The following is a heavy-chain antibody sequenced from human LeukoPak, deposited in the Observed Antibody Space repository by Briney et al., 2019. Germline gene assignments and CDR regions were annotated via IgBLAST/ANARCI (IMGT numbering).Heavy chain of an antibody. CDR3: ARPGRGGIYFFDF. D-gene: IGHD2-21*01. Sequence: ASVKVSCKASGYTFTTYGMNWVRQAPGQGLEWMGWINTNTGNPMYAQGFTGRFVFSLDTSVSTAYLQISSLKAEDTAVYFCARPGRGGIYFFDFWGQGTLVTVSS. CDR2: INTNTGNP. V-gene: IGHV7-4-1*02. J-gene: IGHJ4*02. CDR1: GYTFTTYG.